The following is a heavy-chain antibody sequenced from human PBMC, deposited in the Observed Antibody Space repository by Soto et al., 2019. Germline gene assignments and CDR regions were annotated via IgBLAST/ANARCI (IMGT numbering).Heavy chain of an antibody. CDR2: INPNSGGT. J-gene: IGHJ4*02. V-gene: IGHV1-2*02. CDR1: GYNLSDYY. CDR3: AREPATAKPEGVDF. D-gene: IGHD1-1*01. Sequence: ASVKTSCKASGYNLSDYYIHCVRHAPGQWLEWMGWINPNSGGTEYALKFQGGVIMTRDTSITTAYMELSRLRSGDTAVYYCAREPATAKPEGVDFWGQGTLVTVSS.